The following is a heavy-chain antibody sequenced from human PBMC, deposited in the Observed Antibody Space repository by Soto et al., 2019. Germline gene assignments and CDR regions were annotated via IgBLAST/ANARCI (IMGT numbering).Heavy chain of an antibody. CDR2: ISGSGGST. CDR1: GFTFSSYA. J-gene: IGHJ5*02. CDR3: AKDLTGTSSNWFDP. D-gene: IGHD1-7*01. V-gene: IGHV3-23*01. Sequence: GGSLRLSCAASGFTFSSYAMSWVRQAPGKGLEWVSAISGSGGSTYYADSVKGRFTISRDNSKNTLYLQMNRLRAEDEAVYDCAKDLTGTSSNWFDPWGQGTLVTVSS.